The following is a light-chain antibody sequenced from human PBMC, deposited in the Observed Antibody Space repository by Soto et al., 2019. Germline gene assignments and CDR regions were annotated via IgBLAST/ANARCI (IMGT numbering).Light chain of an antibody. CDR3: QPPNDYPIT. Sequence: IQLTQSPSFLSASVGDRVIITCRASQGLHGYVAWYQQKPGKAPKLLIYPASTLESGVPSRFSGSGSGTDCTLTLRSLQPEDFATNYCQPPNDYPITFGQGKRLEIK. J-gene: IGKJ5*01. V-gene: IGKV1-9*01. CDR2: PAS. CDR1: QGLHGY.